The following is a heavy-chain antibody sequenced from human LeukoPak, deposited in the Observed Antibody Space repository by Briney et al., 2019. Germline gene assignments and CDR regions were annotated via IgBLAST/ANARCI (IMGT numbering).Heavy chain of an antibody. J-gene: IGHJ3*02. V-gene: IGHV3-7*01. CDR1: GFTFSSYW. CDR2: IKQDGSEK. Sequence: GGSLRLSCAASGFTFSSYWMSWVRQAPGKGLEWVANIKQDGSEKYYVDSVKGRFTISRDNAKNSLYLQMKSLRAEDTAVYYCARVIRWYRRDAFDIWGQGTMVTVSS. D-gene: IGHD4-23*01. CDR3: ARVIRWYRRDAFDI.